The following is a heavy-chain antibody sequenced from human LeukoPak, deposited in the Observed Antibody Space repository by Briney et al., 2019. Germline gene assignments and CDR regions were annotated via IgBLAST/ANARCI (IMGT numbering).Heavy chain of an antibody. CDR3: ARGEEKATITGLDS. CDR2: ISSGSSYI. D-gene: IGHD5-24*01. V-gene: IGHV3-21*01. CDR1: GFTLNSYD. Sequence: GGSLRLSCAASGFTLNSYDMHRVRQAPGKGLEWVSAISSGSSYIYYADSMKGRFTISRDNAENSLYLQMNSLRAEDTAVYFCARGEEKATITGLDSWGQGTLVTVSS. J-gene: IGHJ4*02.